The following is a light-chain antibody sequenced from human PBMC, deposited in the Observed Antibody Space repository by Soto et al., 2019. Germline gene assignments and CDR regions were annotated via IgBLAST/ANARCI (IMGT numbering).Light chain of an antibody. CDR3: KSYDTSLRGLGV. Sequence: QSVLTQPPSVSGAPGQRVTISCTGSSSDIGAGYDVHWYQQLPGTAPKLLIYGNTDRPSGVPDRFSGSKSGTSASLAITGLQAEDEADYYCKSYDTSLRGLGVFGTGTKGTVL. J-gene: IGLJ1*01. CDR1: SSDIGAGYD. V-gene: IGLV1-40*01. CDR2: GNT.